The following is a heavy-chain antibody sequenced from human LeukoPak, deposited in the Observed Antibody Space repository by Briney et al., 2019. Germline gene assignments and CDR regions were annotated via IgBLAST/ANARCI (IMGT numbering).Heavy chain of an antibody. CDR2: IRSKAYGGTT. D-gene: IGHD3-9*01. V-gene: IGHV3-49*03. CDR1: GFTFGDYA. J-gene: IGHJ6*02. CDR3: TRALDILTGSFGVYGMDV. Sequence: GGSLRLSCTASGFTFGDYAMSWFRQAPGKGLEWVGFIRSKAYGGTTEYAASVKGRFTISRDDSKSIAYLQMNSLKTEDTAVYYCTRALDILTGSFGVYGMDVWGQGTTVTVSS.